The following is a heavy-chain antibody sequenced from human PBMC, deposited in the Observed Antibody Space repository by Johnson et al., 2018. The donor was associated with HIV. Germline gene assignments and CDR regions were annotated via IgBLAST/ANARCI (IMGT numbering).Heavy chain of an antibody. V-gene: IGHV3-33*06. D-gene: IGHD5-18*01. CDR1: GFTFSSYA. Sequence: QMQLVESGGGVVQPGRSLRLSCAASGFTFSSYAIHWVRQAPGKGLEWVAVIWYDGSNKYYADSVRGRFTISRDNSKNTLYLQMNSLRAEDTAVYYCAKGRSPRIQLRTWAFDIWGQGTMVIVSS. CDR2: IWYDGSNK. CDR3: AKGRSPRIQLRTWAFDI. J-gene: IGHJ3*02.